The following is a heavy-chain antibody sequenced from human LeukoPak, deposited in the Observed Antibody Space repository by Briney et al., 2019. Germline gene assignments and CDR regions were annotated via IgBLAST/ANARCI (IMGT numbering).Heavy chain of an antibody. Sequence: GGSLRLSCAASGFTFSDYYMSWIRQAPGKGLEWVSSISSSSSYIYYADSVKGRFTISRDNAKNSLYLQMNSLRAEDTAVYYCARKAAAARGDYYYYGMDVWGQGTTVTVSS. CDR3: ARKAAAARGDYYYYGMDV. CDR1: GFTFSDYY. D-gene: IGHD6-13*01. J-gene: IGHJ6*02. CDR2: ISSSSSYI. V-gene: IGHV3-11*06.